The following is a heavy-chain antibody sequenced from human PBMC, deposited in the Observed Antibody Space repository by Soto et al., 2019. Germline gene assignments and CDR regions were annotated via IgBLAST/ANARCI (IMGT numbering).Heavy chain of an antibody. CDR1: GGTFSSYT. V-gene: IGHV1-69*02. J-gene: IGHJ6*04. CDR3: ARTTIIVLVPAAIRGMDV. D-gene: IGHD2-2*01. Sequence: QVQLVQSGAEVKKPGSSVKVSCKASGGTFSSYTISWVRQAPGQGLEWMGRIIPILGIANYAQKFQGRGTITADKSTSTTLMLLSSLRAVKTAVAYCARTTIIVLVPAAIRGMDVCVKGTMVIASS. CDR2: IIPILGIA.